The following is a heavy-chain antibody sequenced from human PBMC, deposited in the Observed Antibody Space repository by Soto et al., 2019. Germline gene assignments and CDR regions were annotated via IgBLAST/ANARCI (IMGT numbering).Heavy chain of an antibody. Sequence: SETLSLTCTVSGVSISSSSYYWGWIRQPPGKGLEWIGSIYYSGSTYYNPSLKSRVTISVDTSKNQFSLKLSSVTAADTAVYYCARHGESSGWYRGKGYYYYGMDVWGQGTTVT. D-gene: IGHD6-19*01. CDR1: GVSISSSSYY. J-gene: IGHJ6*02. V-gene: IGHV4-39*01. CDR2: IYYSGST. CDR3: ARHGESSGWYRGKGYYYYGMDV.